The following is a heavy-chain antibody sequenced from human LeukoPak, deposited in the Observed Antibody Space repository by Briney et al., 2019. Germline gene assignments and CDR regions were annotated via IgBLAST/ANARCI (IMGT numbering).Heavy chain of an antibody. CDR1: GFTVSSNY. Sequence: GGFLRLSCAASGFTVSSNYMSWVRQAPGKGLEWVSVIYSGGSTYYADSVKGRFTISRDNSKNTLYLQMNSLRAEDTAVYYCARDGVGPYGYFDYWGQGTLVTVSS. V-gene: IGHV3-53*01. D-gene: IGHD2-21*01. J-gene: IGHJ4*02. CDR2: IYSGGST. CDR3: ARDGVGPYGYFDY.